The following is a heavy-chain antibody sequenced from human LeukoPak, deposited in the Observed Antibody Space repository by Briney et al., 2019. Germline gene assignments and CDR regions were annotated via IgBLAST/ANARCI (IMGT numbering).Heavy chain of an antibody. J-gene: IGHJ4*02. D-gene: IGHD3-10*01. CDR1: GGSISSYY. CDR3: ARGPHITMVRGVMRPQHYFDY. CDR2: IYYSGST. V-gene: IGHV4-59*01. Sequence: SGTLSLTCTVPGGSISSYYWSWIRQPPGKGLEWIGYIYYSGSTNYNPSLKSRVTISVDTSKNQFSLKLSSVTAADTAVYYCARGPHITMVRGVMRPQHYFDYWGQGTLVTVSS.